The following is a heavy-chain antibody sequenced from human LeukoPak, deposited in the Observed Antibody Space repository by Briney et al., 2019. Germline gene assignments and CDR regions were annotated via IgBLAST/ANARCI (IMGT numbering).Heavy chain of an antibody. CDR1: GCTFMHCG. J-gene: IGHJ6*03. V-gene: IGHV1-18*01. D-gene: IGHD2-15*01. CDR2: ISANNGDT. CDR3: ARRGPTPYYYYMGA. Sequence: ASGKHSCKATGCTFMHCGIQECRRPNRELLEFVRWISANNGDTNYAQKLQGRVTMTTETSTSTAYMELRSLASDDTAVYHCARRGPTPYYYYMGAWGNGTTVIVSS.